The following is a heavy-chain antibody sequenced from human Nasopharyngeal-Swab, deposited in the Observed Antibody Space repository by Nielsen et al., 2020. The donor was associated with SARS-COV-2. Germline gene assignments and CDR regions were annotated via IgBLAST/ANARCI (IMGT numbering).Heavy chain of an antibody. J-gene: IGHJ4*02. CDR1: GFIFSTYW. CDR3: VKHQGSSSDQ. V-gene: IGHV3-74*01. Sequence: GESLKISCAASGFIFSTYWMHWVRQAPGKGLVRVSAISTDGTIAYYAGSERGRFTISRDNAKNTLSLQMNNLRVEDTAVYYCVKHQGSSSDQWGQGTLVTVSS. CDR2: ISTDGTIA.